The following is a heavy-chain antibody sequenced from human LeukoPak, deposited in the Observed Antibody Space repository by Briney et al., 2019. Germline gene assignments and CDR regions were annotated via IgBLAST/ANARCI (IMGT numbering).Heavy chain of an antibody. J-gene: IGHJ2*01. CDR3: ARDRHGDTGDWSFDL. D-gene: IGHD4-17*01. CDR2: INQEGSEK. V-gene: IGHV3-7*01. CDR1: GFTFSSYW. Sequence: HPGGSLRLXCAASGFTFSSYWMSWVRQAPGKGLEWVANINQEGSEKNYVDSVKGRFTISRDNGRSSLFLQMNRLRVEDTAVYYCARDRHGDTGDWSFDLWGPGTLVTVSS.